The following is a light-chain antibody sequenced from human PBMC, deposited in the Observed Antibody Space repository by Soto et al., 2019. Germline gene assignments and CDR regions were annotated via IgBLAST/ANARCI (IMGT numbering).Light chain of an antibody. Sequence: QAVVTQEPSLTVSPGGTVTLTCASSTGAVTSGHYPYWFQQRPGQAPRTLIYNTFNKLSWTPARFSGSLLGGKAALTLSGAQPEDEDDYYCLLSYGDLYVVFGGGTQLTVL. J-gene: IGLJ2*01. CDR3: LLSYGDLYVV. V-gene: IGLV7-46*01. CDR2: NTF. CDR1: TGAVTSGHY.